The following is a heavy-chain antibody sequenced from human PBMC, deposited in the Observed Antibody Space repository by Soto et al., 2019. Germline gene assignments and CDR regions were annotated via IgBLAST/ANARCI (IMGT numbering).Heavy chain of an antibody. J-gene: IGHJ6*02. V-gene: IGHV1-69*01. D-gene: IGHD3-3*01. CDR2: IIPIFGTA. CDR1: GGTFSSYA. CDR3: AIYDFWSGSPVDDYDGMDV. Sequence: QVQLVQSGAEVKKPGSSVKVSCKASGGTFSSYAISWVRQAPGQGLEWMGGIIPIFGTANYAQKFQGRVTITTDESTTTAYMELSSLRSDDTAVYYCAIYDFWSGSPVDDYDGMDVWGQGTTVTVSS.